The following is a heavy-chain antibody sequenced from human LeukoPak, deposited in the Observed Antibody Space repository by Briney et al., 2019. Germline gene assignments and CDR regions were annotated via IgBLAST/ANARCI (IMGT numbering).Heavy chain of an antibody. D-gene: IGHD3-16*01. CDR3: ARALYDYVWGSSL. CDR1: GFTFSSYG. J-gene: IGHJ4*02. CDR2: IWYDGSDK. Sequence: PGGSLRRSCAASGFTFSSYGMHWVRQAPGKGLEWVAVIWYDGSDKYYAASVKGRFTISRDNSKNTLYLQMNSLRAEDTAVYYCARALYDYVWGSSLWGQGTLVTVSS. V-gene: IGHV3-33*01.